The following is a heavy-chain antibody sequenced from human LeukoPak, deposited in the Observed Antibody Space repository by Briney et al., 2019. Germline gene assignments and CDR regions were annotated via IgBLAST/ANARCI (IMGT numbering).Heavy chain of an antibody. J-gene: IGHJ4*02. Sequence: PGGSLRLSCTGSGFTFGDYAISWVRQAPGKGLEWLGFIRSKDNDGTTDYAASVKGRFTISRDNAKNSLYLQMNSLRAEDTAVYYCARDGCYDSSGCNDYWGQGTLVTVSS. V-gene: IGHV3-49*04. CDR1: GFTFGDYA. CDR3: ARDGCYDSSGCNDY. D-gene: IGHD3-22*01. CDR2: IRSKDNDGTT.